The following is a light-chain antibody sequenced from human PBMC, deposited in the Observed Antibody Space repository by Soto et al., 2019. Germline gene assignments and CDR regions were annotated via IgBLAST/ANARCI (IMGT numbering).Light chain of an antibody. CDR1: QSVSTTY. Sequence: EIVLTQSPGTLSLSPGERATLSCRASQSVSTTYLAWYQQKPGQAPRVLIYGASSRATGIPDRFSGSGSGTDFTLTISRLEPEDFAAYYCQQYGSSPFTFGQGTRLEI. CDR2: GAS. J-gene: IGKJ5*01. CDR3: QQYGSSPFT. V-gene: IGKV3-20*01.